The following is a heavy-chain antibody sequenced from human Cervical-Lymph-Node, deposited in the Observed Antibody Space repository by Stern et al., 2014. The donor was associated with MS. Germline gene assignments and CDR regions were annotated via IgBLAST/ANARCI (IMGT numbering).Heavy chain of an antibody. CDR2: IDWNGKT. D-gene: IGHD3-3*01. J-gene: IGHJ4*02. CDR1: GFSLVTSGVR. Sequence: QVTLRESGPALVKPTQTLTLTCTFSGFSLVTSGVRVSWIRQPPGKALEWLARIDWNGKTFYNSSLMTRLTISKDTSKNQVVLTMTNVDPVDTATYYCARMMGSGYRHYFDYWGQGTPVTVS. CDR3: ARMMGSGYRHYFDY. V-gene: IGHV2-70*04.